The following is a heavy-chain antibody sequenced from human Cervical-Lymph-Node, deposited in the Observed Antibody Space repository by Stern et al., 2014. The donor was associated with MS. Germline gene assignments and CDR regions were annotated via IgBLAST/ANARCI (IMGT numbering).Heavy chain of an antibody. V-gene: IGHV1-46*01. CDR1: GYPFSNYY. Sequence: VQLVESGAEMKKPGASVKVSCKASGYPFSNYYMYWVRQAPGQGLEWIGIIDPSGGSTSYAQKFQGRVTMTRDTSTSTVYMELSSLRSEDTAVYYCAREVAGHRLGMMDVWGQGTTVTVSS. CDR3: AREVAGHRLGMMDV. J-gene: IGHJ6*02. D-gene: IGHD6-19*01. CDR2: IDPSGGST.